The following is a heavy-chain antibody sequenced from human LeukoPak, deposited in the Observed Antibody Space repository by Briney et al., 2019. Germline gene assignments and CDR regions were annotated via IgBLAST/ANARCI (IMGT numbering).Heavy chain of an antibody. CDR3: ARSRTTSMDV. D-gene: IGHD1-7*01. Sequence: SVKVSCKASGGTFSSYATSWVRQAPGQGLEWMGGISPIFGTANYAQKFQGRVTITADDSTSTAYMELSSLRSEDTAVYYCARSRTTSMDVWGQGTTVTVSS. J-gene: IGHJ6*02. CDR2: ISPIFGTA. V-gene: IGHV1-69*01. CDR1: GGTFSSYA.